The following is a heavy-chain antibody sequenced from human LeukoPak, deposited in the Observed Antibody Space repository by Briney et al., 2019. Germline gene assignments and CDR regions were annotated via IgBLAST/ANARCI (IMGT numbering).Heavy chain of an antibody. CDR3: AKVAPYCSSTSCYFDAFDI. J-gene: IGHJ3*02. V-gene: IGHV3-23*01. CDR2: ISGSGGST. Sequence: GGSLRLSCAASGFTFSSYAMSWVRPAPGKGLEWVSAISGSGGSTYYADSVKGRFTISRDNSKNTLYLQMNSLRAEDTAVYYCAKVAPYCSSTSCYFDAFDIWGQGTMVTVSS. D-gene: IGHD2-2*01. CDR1: GFTFSSYA.